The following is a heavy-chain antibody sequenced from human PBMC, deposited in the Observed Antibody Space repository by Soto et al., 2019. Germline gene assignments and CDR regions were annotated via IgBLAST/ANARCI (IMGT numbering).Heavy chain of an antibody. Sequence: QVQLQESGPGLVKPSQTLSLTCTVSGGSISSGGYYWSWIRQHPGKGREWIGYIYYSGSTYYNPSLKSRVTISVDTSKNQFSLKLSSVTAADTAVYYCARDRSAAGISVGLDYWGQGTLVTVSS. CDR1: GGSISSGGYY. D-gene: IGHD6-13*01. V-gene: IGHV4-31*03. CDR3: ARDRSAAGISVGLDY. J-gene: IGHJ4*02. CDR2: IYYSGST.